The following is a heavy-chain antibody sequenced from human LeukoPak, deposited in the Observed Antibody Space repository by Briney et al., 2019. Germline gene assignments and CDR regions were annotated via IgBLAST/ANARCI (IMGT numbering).Heavy chain of an antibody. CDR2: ISGSGGST. V-gene: IGHV3-23*01. CDR1: GFTFSSYA. CDR3: AKKGIAAAGDYYYYYMDV. Sequence: GGSLRLSCAASGFTFSSYAMSWVRQAPGKGLEWVSAISGSGGSTYYADSVKGRFTISRDNSKNTLYLQMNSLRAEDTAVYYCAKKGIAAAGDYYYYYMDVWGKGTTVTVSS. D-gene: IGHD6-13*01. J-gene: IGHJ6*03.